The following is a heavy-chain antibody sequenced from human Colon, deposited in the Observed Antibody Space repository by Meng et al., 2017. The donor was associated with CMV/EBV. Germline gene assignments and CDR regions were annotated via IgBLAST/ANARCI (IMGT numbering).Heavy chain of an antibody. Sequence: SETLSLTCTVSGGSISSYYWSWIRQSPGRGLEWLGYVFFSGSTNYNPSLKSRVTISVDTPKNQFSLRLTSVTAADTAVYYCAAQRKESCASTSCPLHFWGQGTLVPSPQ. CDR2: VFFSGST. D-gene: IGHD2-2*01. V-gene: IGHV4-59*01. J-gene: IGHJ4*02. CDR1: GGSISSYY. CDR3: AAQRKESCASTSCPLHF.